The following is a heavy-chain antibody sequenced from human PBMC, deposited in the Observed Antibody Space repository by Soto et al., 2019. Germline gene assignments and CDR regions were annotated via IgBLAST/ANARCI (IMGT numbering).Heavy chain of an antibody. CDR1: GDTFNFYT. V-gene: IGHV1-69*02. CDR2: IIPMLGMS. J-gene: IGHJ4*02. CDR3: ATNYGSGSTHFDY. Sequence: QVQLVQSGAEVKKPGSPVRVSCTASGDTFNFYTISWVRQVPGQGPEWMGRIIPMLGMSNYAQKFQGRVTIMADKSTSTVYMNLRGLTSEDTAVYYCATNYGSGSTHFDYWCQGTLVTVSS. D-gene: IGHD3-10*01.